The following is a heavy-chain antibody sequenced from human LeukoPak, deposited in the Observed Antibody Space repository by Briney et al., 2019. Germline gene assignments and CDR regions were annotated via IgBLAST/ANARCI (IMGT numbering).Heavy chain of an antibody. CDR1: GFTFSSYA. Sequence: GGSLRLSCAASGFTFSSYAMHWVRQAPGKGLEYVSAISSNGGSTYYANSVKGRFTISRDNSKNTLYLQMGSLRAEDMAVYYCAREEFDYRGQGTLVTVSS. CDR2: ISSNGGST. CDR3: AREEFDY. V-gene: IGHV3-64*01. J-gene: IGHJ4*02.